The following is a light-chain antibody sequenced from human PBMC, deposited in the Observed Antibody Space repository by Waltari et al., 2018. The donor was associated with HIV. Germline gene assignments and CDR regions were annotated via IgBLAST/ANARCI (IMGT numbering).Light chain of an antibody. CDR3: QQRSTWPLVT. V-gene: IGKV3-11*01. J-gene: IGKJ3*01. CDR2: DSS. Sequence: EIVLTQSPATLSLSPGDRATLSCSATQSVSDYLVWYQQRPGQAPRLLIYDSSHRAAGVPPRFSGSGSGTEFTLTISRLEPEDFAVYYCQQRSTWPLVTFGPGTILDVK. CDR1: QSVSDY.